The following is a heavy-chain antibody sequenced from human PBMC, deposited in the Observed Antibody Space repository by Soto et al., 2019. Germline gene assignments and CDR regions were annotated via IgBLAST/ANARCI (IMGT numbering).Heavy chain of an antibody. Sequence: QVTLKESGPALVKPTETLTLTCTVAGFSLTTGKMGGRWIRQPQGKALEWLAHIFSDNERSYRTPLQGRLTISKDTSGSQVVLSMTNVDPVDTATYYCARMKVDSYQFYYAMDVWGQGTTVTVSS. CDR2: IFSDNER. CDR3: ARMKVDSYQFYYAMDV. CDR1: GFSLTTGKMG. D-gene: IGHD3-9*01. V-gene: IGHV2-26*01. J-gene: IGHJ6*02.